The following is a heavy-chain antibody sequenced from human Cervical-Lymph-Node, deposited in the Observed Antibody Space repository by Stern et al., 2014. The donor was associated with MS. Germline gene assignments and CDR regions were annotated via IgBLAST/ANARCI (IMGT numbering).Heavy chain of an antibody. CDR2: IYYSGSP. CDR3: ASANCSSTSCPNWFDP. D-gene: IGHD2-2*01. CDR1: GGSISSGDYY. V-gene: IGHV4-30-4*01. J-gene: IGHJ5*02. Sequence: QVQLQESGPGLVKPSQTLSLTCTVSGGSISSGDYYWSWIRQPPGKGLEWIGNIYYSGSPYYNPSLKIRVTISVDTSNTQFSLKLSSVTAAYTAVYYCASANCSSTSCPNWFDPWGQGTLVTVSS.